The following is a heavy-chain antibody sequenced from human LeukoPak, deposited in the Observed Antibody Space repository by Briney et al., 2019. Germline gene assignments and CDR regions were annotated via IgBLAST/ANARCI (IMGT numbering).Heavy chain of an antibody. V-gene: IGHV1-8*01. D-gene: IGHD3-3*01. CDR3: ARGRPDYYDFWSGDYEGFDY. CDR1: GYTFTSYD. J-gene: IGHJ4*02. CDR2: MNPKSGNT. Sequence: ASVKVSCKASGYTFTSYDINWVRQATGQGLVWMGWMNPKSGNTGYAQKFQGRVTMTRNSSISTAYMELSSLRSEDTAVYYCARGRPDYYDFWSGDYEGFDYWGQGTMVTVSS.